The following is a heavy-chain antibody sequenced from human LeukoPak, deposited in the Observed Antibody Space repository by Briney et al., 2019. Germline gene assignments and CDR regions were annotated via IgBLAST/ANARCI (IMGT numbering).Heavy chain of an antibody. D-gene: IGHD6-6*01. CDR1: GFTFSSYG. CDR2: IRYDGSNK. J-gene: IGHJ3*02. V-gene: IGHV3-30*02. CDR3: AKAEAPADAFDI. Sequence: PRGSLRLSCAASGFTFSSYGMHWVRQAPGKGLEWVAFIRYDGSNKYYADSVKGRFTIPRDKSKNTLYLQMNSLRAVDTAVYYCAKAEAPADAFDIWGQGTMVTVSS.